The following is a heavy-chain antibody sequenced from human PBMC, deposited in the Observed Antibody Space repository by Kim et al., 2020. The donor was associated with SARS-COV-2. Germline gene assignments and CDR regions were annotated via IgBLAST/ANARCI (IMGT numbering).Heavy chain of an antibody. Sequence: SETLSLTCTVSGGSISSSSYYWGWIRQPPGKGLEWIGSIYYSGSTYYNPSLKSRVTISVDTSKNQFPRKLSAVTAADTAVYYCARPIGSSWSNWFDPWGQGTLVTVSS. CDR1: GGSISSSSYY. D-gene: IGHD6-13*01. CDR3: ARPIGSSWSNWFDP. V-gene: IGHV4-39*01. J-gene: IGHJ5*02. CDR2: IYYSGST.